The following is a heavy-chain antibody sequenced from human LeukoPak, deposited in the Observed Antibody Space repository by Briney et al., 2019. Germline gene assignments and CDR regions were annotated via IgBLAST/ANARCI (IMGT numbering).Heavy chain of an antibody. V-gene: IGHV4-39*01. Sequence: SETLSLTCSVSGDSISSSSYNWGWIRQPPGKGLEWIGSISYSGSTKYNPSLKSRITISVDTSKNHFSLKLNSVAAADTAIYYCARQRTVVTPEFFDYWGQGTLVIVSS. CDR2: ISYSGST. J-gene: IGHJ4*02. CDR3: ARQRTVVTPEFFDY. CDR1: GDSISSSSYN. D-gene: IGHD4-23*01.